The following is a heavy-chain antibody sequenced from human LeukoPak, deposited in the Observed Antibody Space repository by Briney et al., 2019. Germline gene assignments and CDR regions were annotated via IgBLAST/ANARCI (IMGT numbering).Heavy chain of an antibody. CDR1: GYSFASYW. V-gene: IGHV5-51*01. CDR3: ARRVSYYGSDY. J-gene: IGHJ4*02. D-gene: IGHD3-10*01. Sequence: GESLKTSCKGSGYSFASYWIGWVRQMPGKGLEWMGTIYPGDSDTRYSPSFQGRVTISADMSINTAYLQWSSLKASDTAMYYCARRVSYYGSDYWGQGTLVIVSS. CDR2: IYPGDSDT.